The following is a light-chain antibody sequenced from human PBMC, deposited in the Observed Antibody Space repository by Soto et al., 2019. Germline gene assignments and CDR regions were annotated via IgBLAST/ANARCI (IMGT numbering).Light chain of an antibody. CDR3: GAWDDTGSGRWV. J-gene: IGLJ3*02. V-gene: IGLV1-44*01. CDR1: RSNIGNNI. CDR2: RTK. Sequence: QSGLTQPPSASATPGQTITISCTGTRSNIGNNIVTWYQQLPGAAPKVVVYRTKQRPSGVPDRFSGSKSGTSASLAITGLRPEDEADYYCGAWDDTGSGRWVFGGGTKLTVL.